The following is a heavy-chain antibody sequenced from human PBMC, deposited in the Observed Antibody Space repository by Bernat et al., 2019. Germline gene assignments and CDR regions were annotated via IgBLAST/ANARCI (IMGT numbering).Heavy chain of an antibody. CDR2: IKQDGSEK. D-gene: IGHD6-13*01. CDR1: GFTFSSYW. J-gene: IGHJ6*02. V-gene: IGHV3-7*03. CDR3: ARDSPSSGSWYDYYYYGMDV. Sequence: EVQLVESGGALVQPGGSLRLSCAASGFTFSSYWMSWVRQAPGKGLEWVANIKQDGSEKYYVDSVKGRFTIARDNAKNSLYLQMNSLRAEDTAVYYCARDSPSSGSWYDYYYYGMDVWGQGTTVTVSS.